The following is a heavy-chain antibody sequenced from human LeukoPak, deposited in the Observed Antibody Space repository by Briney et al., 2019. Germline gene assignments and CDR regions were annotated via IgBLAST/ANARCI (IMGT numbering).Heavy chain of an antibody. J-gene: IGHJ6*03. V-gene: IGHV3-23*01. CDR2: ISSSGDIT. CDR3: AKRYYYDSSGYHYYYYYMDV. CDR1: GFTFSRNA. D-gene: IGHD3-22*01. Sequence: GGSLRLSCAASGFTFSRNAMSWVRQAPGKGLEWVSSISSSGDITYYADSVKGRFTVSRDNPKNTLYLQLNSLRAEDTAVYYCAKRYYYDSSGYHYYYYYMDVWGKGTTVTVSS.